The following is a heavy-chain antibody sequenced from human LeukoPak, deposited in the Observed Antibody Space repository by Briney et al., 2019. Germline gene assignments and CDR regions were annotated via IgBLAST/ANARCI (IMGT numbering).Heavy chain of an antibody. V-gene: IGHV3-23*01. CDR2: ISGSGGST. D-gene: IGHD6-19*01. CDR3: AKRGVQQWLVDWYFDY. CDR1: GFTYYNYA. J-gene: IGHJ4*02. Sequence: GGSLRLSCAASGFTYYNYAMSWVRQAPGKGLEWVSGISGSGGSTFYAESVKGRFTISRDNSKLYLQMNSLRAEVTAVYYCAKRGVQQWLVDWYFDYWGQGTLVTVSS.